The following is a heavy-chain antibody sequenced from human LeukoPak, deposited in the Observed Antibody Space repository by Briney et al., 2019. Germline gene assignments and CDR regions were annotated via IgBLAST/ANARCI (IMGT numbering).Heavy chain of an antibody. CDR1: GYTFTGYY. CDR3: ARDATWCSGGSCPTTEYYMDV. V-gene: IGHV1-2*02. D-gene: IGHD2-15*01. J-gene: IGHJ6*03. CDR2: INPNSGGT. Sequence: ASVKVSCKASGYTFTGYYMHWVRQAPGQGLEWMGWINPNSGGTNYAQKFQGRVTMTRDTSISTAYMELSRLRSDDTAVYYCARDATWCSGGSCPTTEYYMDVWGKGTTVTVSS.